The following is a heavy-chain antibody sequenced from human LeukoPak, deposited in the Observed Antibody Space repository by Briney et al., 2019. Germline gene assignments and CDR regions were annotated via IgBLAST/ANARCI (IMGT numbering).Heavy chain of an antibody. Sequence: PGGSLRLSCVASGFPFSSYWMSWVRQAPGKGLEFVANMKEDGSVKDYVDSVKGRFTISRDNAENSVYPQMSSLRAEDTALYYCARDPGWSSFDIWGQGAMVTVSS. J-gene: IGHJ3*02. CDR2: MKEDGSVK. CDR3: ARDPGWSSFDI. V-gene: IGHV3-7*01. CDR1: GFPFSSYW. D-gene: IGHD2-15*01.